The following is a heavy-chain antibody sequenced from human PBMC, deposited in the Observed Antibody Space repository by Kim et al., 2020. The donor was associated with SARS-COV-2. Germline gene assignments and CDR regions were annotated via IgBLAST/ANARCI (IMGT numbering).Heavy chain of an antibody. CDR2: ISTKKGNT. D-gene: IGHD1-26*01. CDR1: GYTFTSYG. Sequence: ASVKVSCKASGYTFTSYGISWVRQAPGQGLEWMGWISTKKGNTNYAQKFQGRVTMTTETSTGTAYMELRSLRSDDTAVYYCARDSPIIGAPDAFDIWGQGTMVAVSS. V-gene: IGHV1-18*04. J-gene: IGHJ3*02. CDR3: ARDSPIIGAPDAFDI.